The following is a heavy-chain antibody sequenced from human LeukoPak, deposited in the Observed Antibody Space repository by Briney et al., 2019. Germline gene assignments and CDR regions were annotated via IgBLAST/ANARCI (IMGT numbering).Heavy chain of an antibody. CDR3: AWYGVTHGLDV. D-gene: IGHD3-10*01. CDR1: GFSLSNYW. Sequence: PGGSLRLSCAASGFSLSNYWMSWVRQAPGKGLEWVANINQDGSEKYYVDSVMGRFTISKDNAKNSVYIQMNSLRPEDTDIYYCAWYGVTHGLDVWGQGTTVTVSS. CDR2: INQDGSEK. J-gene: IGHJ6*02. V-gene: IGHV3-7*01.